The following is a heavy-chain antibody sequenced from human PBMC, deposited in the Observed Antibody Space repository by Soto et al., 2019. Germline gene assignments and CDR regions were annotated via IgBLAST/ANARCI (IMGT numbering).Heavy chain of an antibody. CDR2: IRSKANSYAT. D-gene: IGHD6-13*01. Sequence: EVQLVESGGGLVQPGGSLKLSCSASGFTFNDAAMHWVRQASGKGLEWVGRIRSKANSYATAYAASVKGRFTISRDDSENTAYLQMNSLKTEDTAVYYCIRLVAGYWGQGTLVTVYS. J-gene: IGHJ4*02. V-gene: IGHV3-73*01. CDR3: IRLVAGY. CDR1: GFTFNDAA.